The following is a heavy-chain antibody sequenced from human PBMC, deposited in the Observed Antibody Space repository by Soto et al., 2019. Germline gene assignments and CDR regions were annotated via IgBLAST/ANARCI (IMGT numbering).Heavy chain of an antibody. V-gene: IGHV3-30*18. D-gene: IGHD6-13*01. CDR1: GFTFSSYG. CDR3: AKGIQAAAGYDAFDI. Sequence: HPGGSLRLSCAASGFTFSSYGMHWVRQAPGKGLEWVAVISYDGSNKYYADSVKGRFTISRDNSKNTLYLQMNSLRAEDTAVYYCAKGIQAAAGYDAFDIWGQGTMVTVS. CDR2: ISYDGSNK. J-gene: IGHJ3*02.